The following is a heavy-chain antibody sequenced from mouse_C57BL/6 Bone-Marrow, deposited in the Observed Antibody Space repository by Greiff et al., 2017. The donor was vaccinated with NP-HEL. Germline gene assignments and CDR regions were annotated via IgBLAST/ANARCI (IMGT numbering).Heavy chain of an antibody. D-gene: IGHD2-4*01. CDR3: AKVYDYEFAY. J-gene: IGHJ3*01. CDR1: GYTFTDYY. CDR2: INPNNGGT. Sequence: EVQLQQSGPELVKPGASVKISCKASGYTFTDYYMNWVKQSPGKSLEWIGDINPNNGGTSYNQKFKGKATLTVDKSSSTAYMELRSLTSEDSAVYYCAKVYDYEFAYWGQKTLVTVSA. V-gene: IGHV1-26*01.